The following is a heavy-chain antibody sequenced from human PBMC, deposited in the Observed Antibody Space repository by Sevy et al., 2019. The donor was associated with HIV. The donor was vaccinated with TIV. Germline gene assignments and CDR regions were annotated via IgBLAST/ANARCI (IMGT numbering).Heavy chain of an antibody. V-gene: IGHV2-5*02. Sequence: SGPTLVKPTQTLTLTCTFSGFSLSTSGVGVGWIRQPPGEALEWLALLYWDDDTRYRPSLRSRLTITKGTSRNQVVLTMTNMNPADTATYYCVHSNSSCFYHFDFWGQGTPVTVSS. CDR3: VHSNSSCFYHFDF. J-gene: IGHJ4*02. CDR1: GFSLSTSGVG. D-gene: IGHD6-13*01. CDR2: LYWDDDT.